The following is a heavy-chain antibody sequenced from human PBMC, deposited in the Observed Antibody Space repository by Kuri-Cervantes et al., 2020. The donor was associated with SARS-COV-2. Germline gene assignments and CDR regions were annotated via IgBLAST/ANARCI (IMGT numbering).Heavy chain of an antibody. V-gene: IGHV1-18*01. CDR3: ARDHHLYPDYGSGSYGYMDV. D-gene: IGHD3-10*01. J-gene: IGHJ6*03. CDR2: ISAYNGNT. CDR1: GYTFTSYG. Sequence: ASVKVSCKASGYTFTSYGISWVRQAPGQGLEWMGWISAYNGNTNYAQKLQGRVTMTTDTSTSTAYMELRSLGSDDTAVYYCARDHHLYPDYGSGSYGYMDVWGKGTTVTVSS.